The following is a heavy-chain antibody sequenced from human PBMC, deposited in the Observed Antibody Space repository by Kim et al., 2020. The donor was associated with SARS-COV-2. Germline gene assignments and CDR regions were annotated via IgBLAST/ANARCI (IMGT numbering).Heavy chain of an antibody. D-gene: IGHD3-9*01. V-gene: IGHV7-4-1*02. Sequence: ASVKVSCKASGYTFTSYAMNWVRQAPGQGLEWMGWINTNTGNPTYAQGFTGRFVFSLDTSVSTAYLQISSLKAEDTAVYYCARLNSHYDILTGAPDYRGQGTLVTVSS. CDR3: ARLNSHYDILTGAPDY. CDR2: INTNTGNP. CDR1: GYTFTSYA. J-gene: IGHJ4*02.